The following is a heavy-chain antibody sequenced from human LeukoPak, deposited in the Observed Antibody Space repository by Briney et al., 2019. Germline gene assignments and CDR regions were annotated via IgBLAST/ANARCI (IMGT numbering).Heavy chain of an antibody. V-gene: IGHV3-30*02. D-gene: IGHD6-13*01. CDR1: GFTFSSYG. CDR2: IRYDGSNK. J-gene: IGHJ4*02. Sequence: GGSLRLSCAASGFTFSSYGMHWVRQAPGKGLEWVAFIRYDGSNKYYADSVKGRFTISRDNSKNTLYLQMNSLRAEDTAVYYCAKDGSSSSWYYGYYFDYWGQGTLVTVSS. CDR3: AKDGSSSSWYYGYYFDY.